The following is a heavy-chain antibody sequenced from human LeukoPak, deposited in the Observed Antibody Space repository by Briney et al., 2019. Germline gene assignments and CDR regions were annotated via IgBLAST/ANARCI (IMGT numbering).Heavy chain of an antibody. D-gene: IGHD6-6*01. CDR2: ISGSGGST. CDR1: GFTFSSYA. CDR3: AKDPRYSSPSPLDY. Sequence: GGSLRLSCAASGFTFSSYAMSWVRQAPGKGLEWVSAISGSGGSTYYADSVKGRFTISRDNSKNTLYLQMHSLRAEDTAVYYCAKDPRYSSPSPLDYWGQGTLVTVSS. V-gene: IGHV3-23*01. J-gene: IGHJ4*02.